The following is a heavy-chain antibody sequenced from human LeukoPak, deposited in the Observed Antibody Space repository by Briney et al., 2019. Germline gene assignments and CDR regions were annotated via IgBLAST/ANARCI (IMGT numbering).Heavy chain of an antibody. J-gene: IGHJ4*01. CDR1: GITFSNSA. Sequence: GGFLRLSWAASGITFSNSAMNWVRQAPGKGLGWVSTLSGSGITTYYADSVKGRFTISRDNSKNTLYLQMNSLRAEDTAVYYCAKGIYSSGWSYFDYWGHGILVTVSS. CDR3: AKGIYSSGWSYFDY. D-gene: IGHD6-19*01. V-gene: IGHV3-23*01. CDR2: LSGSGITT.